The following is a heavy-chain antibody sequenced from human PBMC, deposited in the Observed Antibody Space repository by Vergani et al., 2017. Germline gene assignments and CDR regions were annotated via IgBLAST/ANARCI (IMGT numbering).Heavy chain of an antibody. CDR2: ISGSGGST. CDR3: AKEGSSIAARQVYYYMDV. J-gene: IGHJ6*03. Sequence: EVQLLESGGDLVQPGGSLRLSCAASGFTFNHYAMNWVRQAPGKGLEWVSGISGSGGSTYYADSVKGRFTISRDNSKNTLYLQMNSLRAEDTAVYYCAKEGSSIAARQVYYYMDVWGKGTTVTVSS. D-gene: IGHD6-6*01. V-gene: IGHV3-23*01. CDR1: GFTFNHYA.